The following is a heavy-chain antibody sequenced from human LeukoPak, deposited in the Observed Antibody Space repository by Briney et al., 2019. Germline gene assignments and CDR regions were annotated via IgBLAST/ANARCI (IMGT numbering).Heavy chain of an antibody. V-gene: IGHV4-59*01. J-gene: IGHJ4*02. Sequence: PSETLSLTCTVSGGSISGYYWSWIRQPPGKGLEWIGCIYYSGSTNYNPSLKSRVTISVDTSKNQFSLKLSSVTAADTAVYYCARDGYCSSTSCYTKYFDYWGQGTLVTVSS. CDR1: GGSISGYY. CDR3: ARDGYCSSTSCYTKYFDY. CDR2: IYYSGST. D-gene: IGHD2-2*02.